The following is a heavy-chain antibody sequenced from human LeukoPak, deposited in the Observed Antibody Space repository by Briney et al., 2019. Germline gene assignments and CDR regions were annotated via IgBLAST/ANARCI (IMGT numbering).Heavy chain of an antibody. V-gene: IGHV3-23*01. J-gene: IGHJ4*02. Sequence: GGSLRLSCAASGFTFSTYAMSWVRQALGKGLEWVSTISSSGGSTYYADSVKGRFTISRDNSKNTLFLQMNSLRAEDTAIYYCAKRDLGYWGQGTLVTVSS. CDR2: ISSSGGST. CDR3: AKRDLGY. CDR1: GFTFSTYA.